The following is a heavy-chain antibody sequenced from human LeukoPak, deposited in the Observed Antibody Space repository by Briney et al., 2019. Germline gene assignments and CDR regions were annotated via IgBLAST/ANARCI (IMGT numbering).Heavy chain of an antibody. V-gene: IGHV3-7*05. J-gene: IGHJ5*02. CDR1: AFTFRTYY. CDR2: INQDGSVG. Sequence: PGGSLRLSCAASAFTFRTYYMSWVRQAPGKGLEWVANINQDGSVGRYVDSVKGRFTISRDNAKNSVYLQMNSLRAEDTALYYCTREWWYIDHWGQGTLVTVSS. D-gene: IGHD2-15*01. CDR3: TREWWYIDH.